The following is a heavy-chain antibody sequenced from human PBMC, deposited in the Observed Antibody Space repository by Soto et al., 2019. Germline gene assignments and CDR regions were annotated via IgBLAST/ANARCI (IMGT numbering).Heavy chain of an antibody. CDR1: GFGFTFSTSA. CDR3: ARDVRGSSWFSYGNTERVDYYYYYMDV. V-gene: IGHV3-23*01. J-gene: IGHJ6*03. CDR2: FRESGGTT. Sequence: GGSLRLSCAASGFGFTFSTSAMSWVRQAPGKGLEWVSTFRESGGTTHYANSVKGRFTISRHNSKNMLYLQMNSLRAEDTAVYYCARDVRGSSWFSYGNTERVDYYYYYMDVWGKGTTVTVSS. D-gene: IGHD6-13*01.